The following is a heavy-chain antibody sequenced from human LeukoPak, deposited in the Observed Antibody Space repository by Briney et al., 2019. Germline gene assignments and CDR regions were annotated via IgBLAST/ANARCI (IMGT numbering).Heavy chain of an antibody. V-gene: IGHV5-51*01. J-gene: IGHJ4*02. CDR1: GYSFTSYW. Sequence: GESLKISCKGSGYSFTSYWIGWVRQMPGKGLEWMGIIYPGDSGTRYSPSFQGQVTISADKSISTTYLQWSGLKASDTAMYYCARLISPRYFDWPHFDYWGQGTLVTVSS. D-gene: IGHD3-9*01. CDR2: IYPGDSGT. CDR3: ARLISPRYFDWPHFDY.